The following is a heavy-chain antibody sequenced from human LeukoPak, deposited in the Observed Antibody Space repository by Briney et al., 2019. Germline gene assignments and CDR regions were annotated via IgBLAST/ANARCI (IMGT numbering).Heavy chain of an antibody. Sequence: ASVKVSCKASGYTFTGYYMHWVRQAPGQGLEWMGWINPNSGGTNYAQKFQGRVTMTRDTSISTAYMELSRLRSDDTAVYYCARDLGDSSGFDYWGQGTLVTVSS. V-gene: IGHV1-2*02. CDR1: GYTFTGYY. D-gene: IGHD3-22*01. CDR3: ARDLGDSSGFDY. CDR2: INPNSGGT. J-gene: IGHJ4*02.